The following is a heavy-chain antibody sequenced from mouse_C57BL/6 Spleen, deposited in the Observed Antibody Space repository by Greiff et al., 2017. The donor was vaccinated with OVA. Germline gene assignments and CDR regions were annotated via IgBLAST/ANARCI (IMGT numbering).Heavy chain of an antibody. CDR1: GYTFTTYP. D-gene: IGHD1-1*01. J-gene: IGHJ1*03. V-gene: IGHV1-47*01. CDR2: FHPYNDDT. CDR3: ARGGGYYGSSSDWYFEV. Sequence: QVQLQQSGAELVKPGASVKMSCKASGYTFTTYPIEWMKQNHGKSLEWIGNFHPYNDDTKYNEKFKGKATLTVEKSSSTVYLELSRLTSDDSAVYYCARGGGYYGSSSDWYFEVWGTGTTVTVSS.